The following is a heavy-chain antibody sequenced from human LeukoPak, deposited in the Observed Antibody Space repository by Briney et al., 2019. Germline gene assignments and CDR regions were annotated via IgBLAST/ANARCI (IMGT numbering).Heavy chain of an antibody. CDR1: GYTFTSYS. Sequence: ASVKVSCKASGYTFTSYSIHWVRQAPGQGLEWMGLINPSGASAMYAQKFQGRVTMTRDTSMSTVYLARSSLRFDDTAVYYCARGHGSGSTNWFAPWGQGTLVTVSS. J-gene: IGHJ5*02. V-gene: IGHV1-46*01. D-gene: IGHD3-10*01. CDR2: INPSGASA. CDR3: ARGHGSGSTNWFAP.